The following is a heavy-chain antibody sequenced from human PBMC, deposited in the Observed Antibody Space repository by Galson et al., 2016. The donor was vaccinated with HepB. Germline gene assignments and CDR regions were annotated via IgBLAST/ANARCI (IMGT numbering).Heavy chain of an antibody. Sequence: SETLSPICTASGGSISSTSYYWGWLRQPPGKGLEWFGRIYYTGSTYSIPTPKGRVTISLDPSRNQFSLTLSSLTAADTAVYYCTSPAAVRGAYFLFDSWGLGTLVTVAS. CDR2: IYYTGST. CDR1: GGSISSTSYY. D-gene: IGHD1-26*01. J-gene: IGHJ4*01. V-gene: IGHV4-39*01. CDR3: TSPAAVRGAYFLFDS.